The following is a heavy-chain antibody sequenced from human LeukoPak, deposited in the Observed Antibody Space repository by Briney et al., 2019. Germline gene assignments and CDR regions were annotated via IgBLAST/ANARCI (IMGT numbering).Heavy chain of an antibody. CDR3: ARAPMVRGPWYFDL. J-gene: IGHJ2*01. CDR2: ISAYNGNT. CDR1: GYTFTSYG. V-gene: IGHV1-18*01. Sequence: SVKVSCKASGYTFTSYGISWVRQAPGQGLEWMGWISAYNGNTDYAQKFQGRVTMTTDTSTSTAYMELRSLRSDDTAVYYCARAPMVRGPWYFDLWGRGTLVTVSS. D-gene: IGHD3-10*01.